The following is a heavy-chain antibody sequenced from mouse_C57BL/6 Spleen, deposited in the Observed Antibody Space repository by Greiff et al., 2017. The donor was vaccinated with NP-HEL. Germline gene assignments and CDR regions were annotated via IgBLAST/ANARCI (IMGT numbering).Heavy chain of an antibody. Sequence: VQLQQPGAELVMPGASVKLSCKASGYTFTSYWMHWVKQRPGQGLEWIGEIDPSDSYTNYNQKFKGKSTLTVDKSSSTAYMQLSSLTSEDSAVYYCARGGGVTFDYWGQGTTLTVSS. CDR1: GYTFTSYW. D-gene: IGHD2-2*01. V-gene: IGHV1-69*01. CDR2: IDPSDSYT. CDR3: ARGGGVTFDY. J-gene: IGHJ2*01.